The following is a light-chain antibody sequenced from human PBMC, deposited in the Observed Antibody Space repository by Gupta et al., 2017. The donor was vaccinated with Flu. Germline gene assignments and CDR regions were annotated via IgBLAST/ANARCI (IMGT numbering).Light chain of an antibody. Sequence: QAVVTQEPSLTVFPGGTVILTCDSSTGVVTNDHYPYWFQQKPGQAPRTLIYDTSNRHSWVPARFSGFLLGGKAALTLSGAQPEDEAEYYCLLSYSGASVFGTGTKVTVL. J-gene: IGLJ1*01. V-gene: IGLV7-46*01. CDR2: DTS. CDR3: LLSYSGASV. CDR1: TGVVTNDHY.